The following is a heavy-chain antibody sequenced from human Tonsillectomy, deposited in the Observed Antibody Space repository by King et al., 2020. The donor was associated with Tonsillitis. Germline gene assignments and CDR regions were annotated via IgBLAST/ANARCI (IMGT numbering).Heavy chain of an antibody. J-gene: IGHJ4*02. CDR3: ARQGADMVLDY. CDR2: IIPILGKT. Sequence: QLVQSGAEVKKPVSSVKVSCKASVGTFSRYAISGVRQSPGQGLEWMGMIIPILGKTNYAQKFQGRVTITADKSPSTAYMELSSLRSEDTSVYYCARQGADMVLDYWGQGTLVTVSS. D-gene: IGHD3-10*01. CDR1: VGTFSRYA. V-gene: IGHV1-69*09.